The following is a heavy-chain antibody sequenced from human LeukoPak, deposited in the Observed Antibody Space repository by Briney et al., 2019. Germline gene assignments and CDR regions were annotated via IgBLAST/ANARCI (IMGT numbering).Heavy chain of an antibody. J-gene: IGHJ5*02. Sequence: ASVKVSCKASGYTFTGYYMHWVRQAPGQGLEWMGWINPNSGGTNYAQKFQGRVTMTRDTSISPAYMELSRLRSDDTAVYYCARGGYYGSGRDWFDPWGQGTLVTVSS. CDR2: INPNSGGT. CDR1: GYTFTGYY. V-gene: IGHV1-2*02. CDR3: ARGGYYGSGRDWFDP. D-gene: IGHD3-10*01.